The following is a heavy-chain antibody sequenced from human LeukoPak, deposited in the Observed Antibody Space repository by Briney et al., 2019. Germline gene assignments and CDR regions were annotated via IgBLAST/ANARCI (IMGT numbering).Heavy chain of an antibody. CDR3: ARDLRSCSGGECYEYKWFDP. D-gene: IGHD2-21*01. V-gene: IGHV3-74*03. Sequence: PGGSLRLSCAASGFTFSSYWMHWVRQAPGKGLVWVSRLSGDGSSTKYADSLKGRFTISRHNSNNTLYLQMRSLRPADTAVYYCARDLRSCSGGECYEYKWFDPWGQGTLVTVSS. CDR2: LSGDGSST. J-gene: IGHJ5*02. CDR1: GFTFSSYW.